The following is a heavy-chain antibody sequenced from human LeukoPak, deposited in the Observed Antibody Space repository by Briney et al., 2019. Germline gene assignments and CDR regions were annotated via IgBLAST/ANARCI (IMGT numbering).Heavy chain of an antibody. CDR3: ARVEYSYGYGGGY. CDR2: IYHSGST. V-gene: IGHV4-38-2*02. Sequence: SETLSLTCTVSGYSISSGYYWGWIRQPPGKGLEWIGSIYHSGSTYYNPSLKSRVTISVDTSKNQFSLKLSSMTAADTAVYYCARVEYSYGYGGGYWGQGTLVTVSS. D-gene: IGHD5-18*01. CDR1: GYSISSGYY. J-gene: IGHJ4*02.